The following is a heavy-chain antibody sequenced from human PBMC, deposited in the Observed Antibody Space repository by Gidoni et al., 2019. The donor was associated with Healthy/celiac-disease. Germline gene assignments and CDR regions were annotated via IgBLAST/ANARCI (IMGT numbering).Heavy chain of an antibody. V-gene: IGHV3-48*01. CDR3: ARDLLVSTLYYYDSSGYTGPFDY. CDR2: ISSSSSTI. CDR1: GFTFSSDS. Sequence: EVQLVESGGGLVQPGGSLRLSCAASGFTFSSDSLTWVRPAPGKGLEWVSYISSSSSTIYYADSVKGRFTISRDNAKNSLYLQMNSLRAEDTAVYYCARDLLVSTLYYYDSSGYTGPFDYWGQGTLVTVSS. D-gene: IGHD3-22*01. J-gene: IGHJ4*02.